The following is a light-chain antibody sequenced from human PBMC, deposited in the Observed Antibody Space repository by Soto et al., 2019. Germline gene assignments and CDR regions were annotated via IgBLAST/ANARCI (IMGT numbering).Light chain of an antibody. CDR2: EVS. CDR3: FQTTHLPWT. J-gene: IGKJ1*01. Sequence: DIVMTQTPLSLSVTPGQPASISCKSTQSLLHSGGKTYLFWYLQKPGQPPQLLIYEVSNRFSGVXDXCSGGGSGTDFTLKISRVEAEDVGVYYCFQTTHLPWTFGQGTKVEIK. CDR1: QSLLHSGGKTY. V-gene: IGKV2D-29*01.